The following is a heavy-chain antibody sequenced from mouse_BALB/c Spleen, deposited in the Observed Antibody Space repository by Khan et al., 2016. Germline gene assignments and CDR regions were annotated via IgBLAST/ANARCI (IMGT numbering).Heavy chain of an antibody. CDR3: ARELGF. CDR2: ILPGSGRT. Sequence: QVQLKQSGAELMKPGASVKISCKATGYTFNNYWIEWIKQRPGHGLEWIGEILPGSGRTNYNEKFKVKATFTEDTSSNTAYMQLSSLTSEDSAFYYCARELGFWGQGTSVNVSS. V-gene: IGHV1-9*01. CDR1: GYTFNNYW. J-gene: IGHJ4*01.